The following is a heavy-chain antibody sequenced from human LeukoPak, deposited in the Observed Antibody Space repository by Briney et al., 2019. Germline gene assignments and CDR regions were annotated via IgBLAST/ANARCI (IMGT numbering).Heavy chain of an antibody. Sequence: GGSLRLSCAAPGFTFSNYAMHWVRQAPGKGLEYVSAISSNGHSTDYAISVKGRFTISRDNSKNTLYLQMGSLGAEDMAVYYCARRPYSGSYYVDYWGQGTLVTVSS. CDR1: GFTFSNYA. CDR2: ISSNGHST. J-gene: IGHJ4*02. V-gene: IGHV3-64*01. D-gene: IGHD1-26*01. CDR3: ARRPYSGSYYVDY.